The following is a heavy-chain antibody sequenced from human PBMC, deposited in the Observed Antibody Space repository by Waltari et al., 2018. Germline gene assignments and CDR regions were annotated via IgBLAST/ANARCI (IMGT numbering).Heavy chain of an antibody. Sequence: QLQLQESGPGLVKPSETLSLTCTVSGGSISSSSYYWGWIRQPPGKGLEWIGSIYYSGSTYYSPSRKSLVTISVDTSKNQFSLKLSSVTAADTAVYYCARSTHCSSTSCYIPRNAFDIWGQGTMVTVSS. V-gene: IGHV4-39*07. CDR1: GGSISSSSYY. CDR2: IYYSGST. CDR3: ARSTHCSSTSCYIPRNAFDI. J-gene: IGHJ3*02. D-gene: IGHD2-2*02.